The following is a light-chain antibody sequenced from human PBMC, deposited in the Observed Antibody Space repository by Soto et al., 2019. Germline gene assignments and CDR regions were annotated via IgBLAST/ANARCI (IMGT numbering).Light chain of an antibody. CDR2: DAS. CDR3: QQRTNRPPWT. CDR1: QSVNSD. Sequence: EIGMTQSPATLSLSPGERATLSCRASQSVNSDLAWYQQKPGQAPRLLIYDASTRAAGVPARFTGSGSETEFTLTISSLQSEDVAVYYCQQRTNRPPWTFGQGTKVEIK. V-gene: IGKV3-15*01. J-gene: IGKJ1*01.